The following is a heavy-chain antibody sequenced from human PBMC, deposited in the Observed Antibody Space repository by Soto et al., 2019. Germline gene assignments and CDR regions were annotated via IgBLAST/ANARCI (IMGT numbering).Heavy chain of an antibody. J-gene: IGHJ4*02. CDR2: IYDSENA. V-gene: IGHV4-31*03. Sequence: QVQLQESGPGLLKPSQTLSLTCSVSGESISSGGYYWSWIRHHPGKGLEWIGYIYDSENAYYNPYLKSRVTISMDTSKNHFAMRPCSVTAADTAVYYCAKASSSSSAADYWGQGTLATVSS. D-gene: IGHD6-6*01. CDR1: GESISSGGYY. CDR3: AKASSSSSAADY.